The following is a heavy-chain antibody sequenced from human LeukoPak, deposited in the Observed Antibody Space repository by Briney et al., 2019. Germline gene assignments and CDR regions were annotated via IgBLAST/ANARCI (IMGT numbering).Heavy chain of an antibody. CDR2: ISTTGDI. D-gene: IGHD2-21*01. Sequence: GGSLRLSCAASVFTFRAYSMNWVRQAPGKGLESLSHISTTGDIYYADSVRGRFTISRDNAKNSQNLEKNHLRDEDTAEDYCARGAAYAFHIWGQGTMVTVSS. V-gene: IGHV3-48*02. CDR1: VFTFRAYS. J-gene: IGHJ3*02. CDR3: ARGAAYAFHI.